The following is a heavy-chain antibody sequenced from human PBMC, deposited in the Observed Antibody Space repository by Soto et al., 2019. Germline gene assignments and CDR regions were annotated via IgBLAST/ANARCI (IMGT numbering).Heavy chain of an antibody. J-gene: IGHJ2*01. V-gene: IGHV1-69*13. CDR2: IIPIFGTA. CDR3: ARAGRSDVRYSSSRPYWYFDL. Sequence: SVKVSCKASGGTFSSYAISWVLQAPGQGLEWMGGIIPIFGTANYAQKFQGRVTITADESTSTAYMELSSLRSEDTAVYYCARAGRSDVRYSSSRPYWYFDLWGRGTLVTVSS. D-gene: IGHD6-6*01. CDR1: GGTFSSYA.